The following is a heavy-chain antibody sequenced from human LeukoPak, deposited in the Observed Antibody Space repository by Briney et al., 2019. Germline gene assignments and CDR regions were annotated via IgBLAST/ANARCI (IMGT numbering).Heavy chain of an antibody. Sequence: SETLSLTCAVYGGSFSGCYWSWIRQPPGKGLEWIGEINHSGSTNYNPSLKSRVTISVDTSKNQFSLKLSSVTAADTAVYYCARGNYYGSGSYYRYYYYMDVWGKGTTVTISS. V-gene: IGHV4-34*01. CDR1: GGSFSGCY. CDR2: INHSGST. D-gene: IGHD3-10*01. CDR3: ARGNYYGSGSYYRYYYYMDV. J-gene: IGHJ6*03.